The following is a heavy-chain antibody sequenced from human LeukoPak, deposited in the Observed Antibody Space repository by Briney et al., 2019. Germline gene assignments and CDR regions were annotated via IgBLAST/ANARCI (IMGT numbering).Heavy chain of an antibody. CDR3: ARGQTYYDDSTGYHYYAFDI. V-gene: IGHV3-74*01. Sequence: GGSLRLSCVASGFTFSSYEMNWVRQAPGKGLVWVSRINTDGSSTNYADSVKGRFTISRDNAKKTLYLQMNSLTAEDTAVYYCARGQTYYDDSTGYHYYAFDIWGQGTMVTVSS. CDR1: GFTFSSYE. J-gene: IGHJ3*02. D-gene: IGHD3-9*01. CDR2: INTDGSST.